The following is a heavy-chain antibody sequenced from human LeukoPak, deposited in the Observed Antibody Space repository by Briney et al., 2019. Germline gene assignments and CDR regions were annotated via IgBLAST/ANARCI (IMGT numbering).Heavy chain of an antibody. J-gene: IGHJ6*03. V-gene: IGHV3-23*01. CDR2: ISGSGGST. CDR3: AKEFVPAAILSYYYMDV. Sequence: GGSLRLFCVASGFTFSTYAMSWVRQAPGKGLELVSAISGSGGSTHYAESVKGRFTISRDNSKNTLYLQMNSLRAEDTAVYYCAKEFVPAAILSYYYMDVWGRGTKVTVSS. CDR1: GFTFSTYA. D-gene: IGHD2-2*01.